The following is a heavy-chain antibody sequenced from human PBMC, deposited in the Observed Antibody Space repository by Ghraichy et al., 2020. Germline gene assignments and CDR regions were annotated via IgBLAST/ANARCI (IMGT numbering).Heavy chain of an antibody. CDR2: ISAYNGNT. Sequence: ASVKVSCKASGYTFTSYGISWVRQAPGQGLEWMGWISAYNGNTNYAQKLQGRVTMTTDTSTNTAYMELRSLRSDDTAVYYCARDSRDTMVQGPLPRFDYWGQGTLVTVSS. D-gene: IGHD3-10*01. CDR3: ARDSRDTMVQGPLPRFDY. J-gene: IGHJ4*02. V-gene: IGHV1-18*01. CDR1: GYTFTSYG.